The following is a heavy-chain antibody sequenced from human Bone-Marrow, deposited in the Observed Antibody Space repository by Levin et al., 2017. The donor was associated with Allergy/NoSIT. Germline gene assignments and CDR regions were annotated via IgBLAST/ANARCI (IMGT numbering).Heavy chain of an antibody. CDR3: AREGGDLVIVPAAASGTWFDP. V-gene: IGHV3-21*01. CDR2: ISGSSSYR. CDR1: GFTFRDYN. D-gene: IGHD2-2*01. J-gene: IGHJ5*02. Sequence: GESLKISCAASGFTFRDYNMNWLRQSPGKGLEWVSSISGSSSYRYYADSVKGRFTISRDNAKNSLYLQMSSLRAEDTAIYYCAREGGDLVIVPAAASGTWFDPWGQGTLVTVSS.